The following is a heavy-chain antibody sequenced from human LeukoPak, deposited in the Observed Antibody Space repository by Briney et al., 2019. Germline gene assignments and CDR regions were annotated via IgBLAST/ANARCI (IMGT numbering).Heavy chain of an antibody. V-gene: IGHV4-39*01. CDR3: ARTINYYDSSGFGY. J-gene: IGHJ4*02. CDR1: GGSISSNSYY. D-gene: IGHD3-22*01. CDR2: IYYSGTT. Sequence: PSETLSLTCTVSGGSISSNSYYWGWIRQPPGKGLEWIGSIYYSGTTYYNPSLKSRVTISVDTSKNQFSLKLSSVTAADTAVYYCARTINYYDSSGFGYWGQGTLVTVSS.